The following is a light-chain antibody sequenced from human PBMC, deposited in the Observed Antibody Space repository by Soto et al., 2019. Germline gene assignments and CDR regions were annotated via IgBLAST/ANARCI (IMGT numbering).Light chain of an antibody. CDR3: QQYNSCFT. CDR2: KAS. Sequence: DIQMTQSPSTLSASVGDRVTITCRASQSISSWLAWYQQKPGKAPKLLIYKASSLESGVPLRFSGSGSGTEFTLTISSLQPDDFATYYCQQYNSCFTFGPGTKVDIK. CDR1: QSISSW. J-gene: IGKJ3*01. V-gene: IGKV1-5*03.